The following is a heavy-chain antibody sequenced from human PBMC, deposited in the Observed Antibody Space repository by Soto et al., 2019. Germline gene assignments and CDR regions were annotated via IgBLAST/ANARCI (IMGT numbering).Heavy chain of an antibody. Sequence: GGSLRLSCAASGFTFSSYAMHWVRQAPGKGLEWVAVISYDGSNKYYADSVKGRFTISRDNSKNTLYLQMNSLRAEDTAVYYCARGLLLTTVTNYYYYYGMDVWGQGTMVTVSS. J-gene: IGHJ6*02. CDR1: GFTFSSYA. CDR2: ISYDGSNK. CDR3: ARGLLLTTVTNYYYYYGMDV. V-gene: IGHV3-30-3*01. D-gene: IGHD4-17*01.